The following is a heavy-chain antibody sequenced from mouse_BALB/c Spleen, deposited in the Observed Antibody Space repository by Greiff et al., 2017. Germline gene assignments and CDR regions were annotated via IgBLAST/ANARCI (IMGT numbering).Heavy chain of an antibody. J-gene: IGHJ4*01. Sequence: DVMLVESGGGLVKPGGSLKLSCAASGFTFSDYYMYWVRQTPEKRLEWVATISDGGSYTYYPDSVKGRFTISRDNAKNNLYLQMSSLKSEDTAMYYGARGGEYGNHYAMDYWGQGTSVTVSS. D-gene: IGHD2-10*02. CDR3: ARGGEYGNHYAMDY. CDR2: ISDGGSYT. V-gene: IGHV5-4*02. CDR1: GFTFSDYY.